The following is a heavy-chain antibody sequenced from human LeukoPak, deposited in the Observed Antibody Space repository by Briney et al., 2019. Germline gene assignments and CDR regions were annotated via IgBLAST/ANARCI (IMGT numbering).Heavy chain of an antibody. D-gene: IGHD6-19*01. J-gene: IGHJ4*02. V-gene: IGHV4-4*02. Sequence: SETLSLTCAVSGGSIKSNNWWSWVRQPPGKGLEWIGEIYHSGSTNYNPSLESRVTVSVDKSKNQFSLDLSSVTAADTAVYYCAREAVAGKGSLDYWGQGTLVTVSS. CDR2: IYHSGST. CDR3: AREAVAGKGSLDY. CDR1: GGSIKSNNW.